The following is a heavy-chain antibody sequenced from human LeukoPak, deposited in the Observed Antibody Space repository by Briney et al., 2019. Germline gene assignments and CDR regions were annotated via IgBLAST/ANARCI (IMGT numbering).Heavy chain of an antibody. CDR2: IVVGSGNT. CDR1: GFTFTSSA. J-gene: IGHJ4*02. Sequence: SVKVSCKASGFTFTSSAVQWARQARGQRLEWIGWIVVGSGNTNYAQKFQERVTIARDMSTSTAYMELSSLRSEDTAVYYCAAENVYYDSSGYYFGPWYYFDYWGQGTLVTVSS. CDR3: AAENVYYDSSGYYFGPWYYFDY. V-gene: IGHV1-58*01. D-gene: IGHD3-22*01.